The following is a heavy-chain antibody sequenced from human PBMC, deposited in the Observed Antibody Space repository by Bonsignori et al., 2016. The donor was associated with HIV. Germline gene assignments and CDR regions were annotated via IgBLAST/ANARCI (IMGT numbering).Heavy chain of an antibody. J-gene: IGHJ4*02. CDR2: LSGHGRTT. Sequence: EVELLESGGGLVQPGGSLRLSCVASGFTFSNYAMTWVRQVPGKGLEWVSALSGHGRTTYYADSVRGRFTISRDNSKDTLFLQMNSLRAEDTAVYYCAKGRSSGRFPDIYWGQGALVTV. V-gene: IGHV3-23*01. CDR1: GFTFSNYA. D-gene: IGHD1-26*01. CDR3: AKGRSSGRFPDIY.